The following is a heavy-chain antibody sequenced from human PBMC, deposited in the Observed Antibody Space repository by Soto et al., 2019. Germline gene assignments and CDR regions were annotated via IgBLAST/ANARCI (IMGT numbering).Heavy chain of an antibody. Sequence: QVQLQESGPGLVKPSQTLSLTCTVSGGSISSGGYYWSWIRQHPGKGLEWIGYIYYSGSTYYNPSLKSQVTISVDTSKIQFSLKLSSVTAADTAVYYCASTVTTDYYYYGMDVWGQGTTVTVSS. J-gene: IGHJ6*02. CDR1: GGSISSGGYY. V-gene: IGHV4-31*01. CDR2: IYYSGST. CDR3: ASTVTTDYYYYGMDV. D-gene: IGHD4-17*01.